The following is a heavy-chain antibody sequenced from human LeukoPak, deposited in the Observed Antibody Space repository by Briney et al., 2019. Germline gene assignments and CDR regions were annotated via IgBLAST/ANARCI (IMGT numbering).Heavy chain of an antibody. CDR3: AKSRRN. CDR2: ISASGGST. Sequence: GGSPRLSCAASGFTFISYAMSWVRQAPGKGLEWVSVISASGGSTNYADSVKGRFTISGDNSKNTLYLQMNSLRAEDTAVYYCAKSRRNWGQGTLVTVSS. V-gene: IGHV3-23*01. J-gene: IGHJ4*02. CDR1: GFTFISYA.